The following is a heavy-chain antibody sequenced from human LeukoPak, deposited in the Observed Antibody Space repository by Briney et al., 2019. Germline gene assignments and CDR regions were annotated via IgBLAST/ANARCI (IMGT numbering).Heavy chain of an antibody. D-gene: IGHD6-13*01. Sequence: GGSLRLSCAASGFTFSSHWMTWVRQAPGKGLEWVANINQDGSNRYYLASVRGRFTISRDNAKNSLYLQLYRLRAGDTALYYCARDWGQQLATINMDVWGQGTTVTVSS. CDR3: ARDWGQQLATINMDV. J-gene: IGHJ6*02. CDR2: INQDGSNR. V-gene: IGHV3-7*03. CDR1: GFTFSSHW.